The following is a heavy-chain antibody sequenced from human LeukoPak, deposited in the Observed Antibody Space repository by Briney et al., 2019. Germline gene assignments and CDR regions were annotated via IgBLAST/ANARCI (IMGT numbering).Heavy chain of an antibody. J-gene: IGHJ4*02. CDR3: ATAYGTPNYFDY. CDR2: FDPEDGET. D-gene: IGHD3-10*01. CDR1: GYTLTELS. V-gene: IGHV1-24*01. Sequence: ASVKVSCKVSGYTLTELSMHWVRQAPGKGLEWMGGFDPEDGETIYAQKFQGRVTMTKDTSTDTAYMELSSLRSEDTAVYYCATAYGTPNYFDYWGQGTLVTVSS.